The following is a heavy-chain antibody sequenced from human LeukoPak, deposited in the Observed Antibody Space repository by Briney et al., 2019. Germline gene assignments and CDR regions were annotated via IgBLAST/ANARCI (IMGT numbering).Heavy chain of an antibody. D-gene: IGHD4-11*01. V-gene: IGHV3-11*01. CDR2: ISSSGSTI. CDR1: GFTFSDYY. Sequence: AGGSLRLSCAASGFTFSDYYMSWIRQAPGKGLEWVSYISSSGSTIYYADSVKGRFTISRDNAKNSLYLQMNSLRAEDTAVYYCARDRDYRPYYYGMDVWGQGTTVTVSS. J-gene: IGHJ6*02. CDR3: ARDRDYRPYYYGMDV.